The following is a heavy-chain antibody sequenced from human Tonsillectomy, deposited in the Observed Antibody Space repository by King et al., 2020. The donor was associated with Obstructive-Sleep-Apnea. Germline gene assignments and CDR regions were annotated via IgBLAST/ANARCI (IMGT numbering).Heavy chain of an antibody. V-gene: IGHV3-21*01. J-gene: IGHJ5*02. CDR2: ISSSSSYI. CDR1: GFTFSGYS. CDR3: ARGGITGTYNWFDP. D-gene: IGHD1-20*01. Sequence: EVQLVESGGGLVKPGGSLRLSCAASGFTFSGYSMNWVRQAPGKGLEGVSSISSSSSYIYYADSVTGRLTSSRDNAKNSLYLQMNSLRAEDTAVYYCARGGITGTYNWFDPWGQGTLVTVSS.